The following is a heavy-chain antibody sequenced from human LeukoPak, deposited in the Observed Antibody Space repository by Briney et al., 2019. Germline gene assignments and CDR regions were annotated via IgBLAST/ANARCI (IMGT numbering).Heavy chain of an antibody. CDR1: GGSISSGGYY. V-gene: IGHV4-31*03. Sequence: SQTLSLTCTVSGGSISSGGYYWSWIRQHPGKGLEWIGYIYYSGSTYYNPSLKSRVTISVDTSKNQFSLKLSSVTAADTAVYYCARHDAGSGWRDYYFDYWGQGTLVTVSS. D-gene: IGHD3-10*01. J-gene: IGHJ4*02. CDR2: IYYSGST. CDR3: ARHDAGSGWRDYYFDY.